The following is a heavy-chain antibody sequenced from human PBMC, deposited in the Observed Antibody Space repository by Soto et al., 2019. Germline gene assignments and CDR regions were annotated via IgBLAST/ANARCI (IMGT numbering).Heavy chain of an antibody. CDR1: GGSISSGGYS. J-gene: IGHJ5*02. CDR2: IYHSGST. Sequence: PSETLSLTCAVSGGSISSGGYSWSWIRQPPGKGLEWIGYIYHSGSTYYNPSLKSRVTISVDRSKNQFSLKLSSVTAADTAVYYCAAGIAVAGTHQLKTFDPWGQGTLVIVSS. CDR3: AAGIAVAGTHQLKTFDP. D-gene: IGHD6-19*01. V-gene: IGHV4-30-2*01.